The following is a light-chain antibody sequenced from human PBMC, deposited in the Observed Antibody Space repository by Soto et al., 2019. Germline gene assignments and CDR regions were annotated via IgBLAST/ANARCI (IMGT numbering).Light chain of an antibody. CDR3: SSYTSSSGV. CDR1: SSDVGGYHY. Sequence: QSALTQPASVSGSPGQSITISCTGTSSDVGGYHYGSWYQQHPGQAPKLLIYDVSNRPSGVSNRFSGSKSGNTASLTISGLQAEDEADYSCSSYTSSSGVFGTGTKLTVL. J-gene: IGLJ6*01. V-gene: IGLV2-14*01. CDR2: DVS.